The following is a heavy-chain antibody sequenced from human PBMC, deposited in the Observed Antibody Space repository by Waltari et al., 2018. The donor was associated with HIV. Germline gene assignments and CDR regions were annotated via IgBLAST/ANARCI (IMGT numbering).Heavy chain of an antibody. CDR3: ARLKYSSGFFDY. V-gene: IGHV3-11*01. CDR2: IRGDNDTI. CDR1: GLTSSAFT. D-gene: IGHD6-19*01. Sequence: VQWVGLGGGLVTPGGPWDLPWELSGLTSSAFTLTWMRQAPVKCLEWVSYIRGDNDTIYYADSVKGRFTISRDNAKNSLYLQMNRLSVEDTAVYYCARLKYSSGFFDYWGQGALVTVSS. J-gene: IGHJ4*02.